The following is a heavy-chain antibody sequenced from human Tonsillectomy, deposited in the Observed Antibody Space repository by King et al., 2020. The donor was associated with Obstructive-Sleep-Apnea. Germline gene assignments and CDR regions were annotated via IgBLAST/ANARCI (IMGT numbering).Heavy chain of an antibody. Sequence: QLVQSGAEVKKPGESLKIACKGSGYIFTASWIAWGRQMPGKGLEWMGMIYPGDSDTRYSPSFQGQRGTISADKSISTAYLQWSSLKASDTATYYCVRQDQPGLVTDYNYGMDVWGQGTTVTVSS. D-gene: IGHD1-14*01. CDR2: IYPGDSDT. V-gene: IGHV5-51*01. CDR3: VRQDQPGLVTDYNYGMDV. J-gene: IGHJ6*02. CDR1: GYIFTASW.